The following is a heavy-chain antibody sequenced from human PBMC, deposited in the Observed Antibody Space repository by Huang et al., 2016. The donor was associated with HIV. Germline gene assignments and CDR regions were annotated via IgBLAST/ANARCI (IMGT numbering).Heavy chain of an antibody. Sequence: EVQLVQSGAEVKKPGESLKISCKGSGYSFTSYWIGWVRQMPGKGLEWMGLVYPDDSEARCRPSVQGQVTIAADKSITTAYLQWSSLKASDTAMYYRARRGAPTGLYYFDSWGQGTLVTVSS. CDR1: GYSFTSYW. D-gene: IGHD1-1*01. J-gene: IGHJ4*02. CDR3: ARRGAPTGLYYFDS. V-gene: IGHV5-51*03. CDR2: VYPDDSEA.